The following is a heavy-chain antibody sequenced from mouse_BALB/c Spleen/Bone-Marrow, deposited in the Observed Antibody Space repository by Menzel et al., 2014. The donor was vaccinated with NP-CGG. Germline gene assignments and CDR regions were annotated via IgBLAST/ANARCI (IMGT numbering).Heavy chain of an antibody. Sequence: LQESGAELVRPGASVKLSCKASGYTFTSYWINWVNQRPGQGLEWIGNIYPSDSYTNYNQKFKDKATLTVDKSSSTAYMQLSSPTSEDSAVYYCTRGSYDLDYWGQGTTLTVSS. CDR2: IYPSDSYT. J-gene: IGHJ2*01. V-gene: IGHV1-69*02. CDR3: TRGSYDLDY. CDR1: GYTFTSYW. D-gene: IGHD2-3*01.